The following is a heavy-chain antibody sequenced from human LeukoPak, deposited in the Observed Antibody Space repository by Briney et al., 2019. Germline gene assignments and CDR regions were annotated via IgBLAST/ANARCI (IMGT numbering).Heavy chain of an antibody. Sequence: GASVKVSCTASGYTFTSYYMHWVRQAPGQGLEWMGIINPSGGSTSYAQKFQGRVTMTRDTSTSTVYMELSSLRSEDTAVYYCAITGASVTTDYWGQGTLVTVSS. J-gene: IGHJ4*02. CDR1: GYTFTSYY. CDR2: INPSGGST. CDR3: AITGASVTTDY. V-gene: IGHV1-46*01. D-gene: IGHD4-17*01.